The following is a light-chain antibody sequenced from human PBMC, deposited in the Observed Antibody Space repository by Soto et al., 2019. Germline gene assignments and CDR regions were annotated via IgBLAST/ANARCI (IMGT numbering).Light chain of an antibody. CDR3: SSYTSKSSLR. Sequence: SALTQPASVSGSPGQSITISCAGTMRDVGAYNLVSWYQQHPGRAPQLIIYEVRNRPSGISFRFSGSKSGNTASLTISGLQAEDEADYYCSSYTSKSSLRFGGGTKLTVL. CDR1: MRDVGAYNL. V-gene: IGLV2-14*01. CDR2: EVR. J-gene: IGLJ2*01.